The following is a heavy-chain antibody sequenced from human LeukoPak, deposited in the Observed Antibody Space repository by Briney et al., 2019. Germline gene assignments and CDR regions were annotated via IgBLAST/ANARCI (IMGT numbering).Heavy chain of an antibody. CDR1: GYTFTGYY. V-gene: IGHV1-2*02. Sequence: ASVKVSCKASGYTFTGYYMHWVRQAPGQGLEWMGWINPNSGGTNYAQKFQGRVTMTRDTSISTAYMELSRLRSDDTAVYYCASGNGYYYGSGSYYNSYQYNWFDPWGQGTLVTVSS. J-gene: IGHJ5*02. CDR2: INPNSGGT. D-gene: IGHD3-10*01. CDR3: ASGNGYYYGSGSYYNSYQYNWFDP.